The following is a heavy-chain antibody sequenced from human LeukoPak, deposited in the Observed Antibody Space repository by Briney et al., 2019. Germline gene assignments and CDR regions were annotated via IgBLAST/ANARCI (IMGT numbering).Heavy chain of an antibody. J-gene: IGHJ4*02. Sequence: SAPTLVKPTQTLTLTCTFSGISFSTSGVGVGWIRQPPGKALEWLALIYWNDDKRYSPSLKSRLTITKDTSKNQVVLTMTNMDPVDTATYYCAHQHPALRYYYDGGGSYYFDYWGQGTLVTVSS. CDR3: AHQHPALRYYYDGGGSYYFDY. V-gene: IGHV2-5*01. D-gene: IGHD3-22*01. CDR1: GISFSTSGVG. CDR2: IYWNDDK.